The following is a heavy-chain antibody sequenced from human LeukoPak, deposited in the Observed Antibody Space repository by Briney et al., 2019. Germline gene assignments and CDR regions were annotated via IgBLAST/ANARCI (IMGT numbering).Heavy chain of an antibody. D-gene: IGHD1-7*01. V-gene: IGHV3-23*01. CDR3: AKAERNWNYNLASQTYD. CDR2: ISGSGVST. Sequence: GSLRLSCAASGFRFSSYAMSWVRQAPGKGLEWVSAISGSGVSTYYANSVKGRFTVSRDNSKNTLYLPMSSLRAEDTAVYYCAKAERNWNYNLASQTYDWGQGTLVTVSS. CDR1: GFRFSSYA. J-gene: IGHJ4*02.